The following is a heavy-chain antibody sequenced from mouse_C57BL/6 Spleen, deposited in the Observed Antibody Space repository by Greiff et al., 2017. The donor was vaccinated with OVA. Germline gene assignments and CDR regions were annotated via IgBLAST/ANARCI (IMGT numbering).Heavy chain of an antibody. V-gene: IGHV5-17*01. J-gene: IGHJ1*03. Sequence: EVQRVESGGGLVKPGGSLKLSCAASGFTFSDYGMHWVRQAPEKGLEWVAYISSGSSTIYYADTVKGRFTISRDNAKTTLFLQMTRLRSEDTAMYYCARYYYGSSYNWYFDVWGTGTTVTVSS. CDR2: ISSGSSTI. CDR3: ARYYYGSSYNWYFDV. D-gene: IGHD1-1*01. CDR1: GFTFSDYG.